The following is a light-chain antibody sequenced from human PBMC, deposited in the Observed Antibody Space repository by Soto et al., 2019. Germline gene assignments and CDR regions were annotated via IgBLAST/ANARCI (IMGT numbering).Light chain of an antibody. CDR2: AAS. CDR3: LQDYNYPLT. Sequence: AIPMTQSPSPLSASVGDRVTITCRASQGIRNDLGWYQQKPGKAPKLLIFAASSLQSGVPSRFSGSGSGTDFTLTISSLQPEDFATYYCLQDYNYPLTFGGGTKVEIK. V-gene: IGKV1-6*01. CDR1: QGIRND. J-gene: IGKJ4*01.